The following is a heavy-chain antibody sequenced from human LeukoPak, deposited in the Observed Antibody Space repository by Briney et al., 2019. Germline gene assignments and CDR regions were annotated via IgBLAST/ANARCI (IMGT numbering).Heavy chain of an antibody. CDR1: GGSFSDYY. CDR3: ARGYGDYDYFDY. V-gene: IGHV4-34*01. D-gene: IGHD4-17*01. J-gene: IGHJ4*02. Sequence: TSETLSLTCAVYGGSFSDYYWSWIRQPPGKGLEWIGEINHSGSTNYNPSLKSRVTISVDTSKNQFSLKLSSVTAADTAVYYCARGYGDYDYFDYWGQGTLVTVSS. CDR2: INHSGST.